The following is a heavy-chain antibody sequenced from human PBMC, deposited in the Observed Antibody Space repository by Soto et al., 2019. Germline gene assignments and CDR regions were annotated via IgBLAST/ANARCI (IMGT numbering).Heavy chain of an antibody. V-gene: IGHV3-9*01. CDR3: VKDFGYYYDYAFDV. Sequence: EVQLEESGGGLVQAGRSLRLSCAASRFTFDDYALHWVRQAPGKGLEWVSGISWNSAIISYADSVKGRFSISRGNAKKYVYLQMDSLRPEDTALYYCVKDFGYYYDYAFDVWGQGTMVTVSP. J-gene: IGHJ3*01. D-gene: IGHD3-22*01. CDR1: RFTFDDYA. CDR2: ISWNSAII.